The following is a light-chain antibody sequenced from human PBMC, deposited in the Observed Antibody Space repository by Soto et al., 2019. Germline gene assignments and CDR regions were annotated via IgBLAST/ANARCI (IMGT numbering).Light chain of an antibody. V-gene: IGKV1-12*01. CDR2: DAS. CDR3: QQAKRFPIT. Sequence: DIQITQGPSCVSASVGDRVIIPCRATLTIGSWVAWYQQLPGKAPKLLIYDASILQTGVPSRGSSGGAGAVCTRTINSLQPEDVETYDCQQAKRFPITFGQGTRLEIK. J-gene: IGKJ5*01. CDR1: LTIGSW.